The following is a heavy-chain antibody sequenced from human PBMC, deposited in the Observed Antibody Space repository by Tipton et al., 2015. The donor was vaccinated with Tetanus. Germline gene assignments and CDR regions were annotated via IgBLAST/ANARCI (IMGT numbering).Heavy chain of an antibody. J-gene: IGHJ4*02. D-gene: IGHD7-27*01. Sequence: SLRLSCVASGFTFSSYAMNWVRQAPGKGLEWVSVISGGGDTSYADSVKGRFIISTDNFKNTLYLQMDSLRAEDTAVYYCVRDAPNWGKYDYWGQGALVTVSS. CDR2: ISGGGDT. CDR3: VRDAPNWGKYDY. CDR1: GFTFSSYA. V-gene: IGHV3-66*01.